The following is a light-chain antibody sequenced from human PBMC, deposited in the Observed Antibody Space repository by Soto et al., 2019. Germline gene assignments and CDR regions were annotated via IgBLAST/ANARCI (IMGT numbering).Light chain of an antibody. CDR1: QSISSW. Sequence: DIQMTQSPSTLSASLGDRVNITCRASQSISSWLAWYQQKPGKAPKVLIYKASNLASGVPSRFSGSGSETEFTLTISSLQPDDFATYYCQQYNVYSTFGGGTKVDIK. CDR3: QQYNVYST. CDR2: KAS. J-gene: IGKJ4*02. V-gene: IGKV1-5*03.